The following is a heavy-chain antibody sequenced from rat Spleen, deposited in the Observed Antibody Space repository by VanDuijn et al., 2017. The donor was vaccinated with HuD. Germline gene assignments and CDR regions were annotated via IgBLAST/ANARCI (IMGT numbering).Heavy chain of an antibody. CDR3: AKDQYDGSYFGDY. CDR1: GFTFNNYG. D-gene: IGHD1-12*02. J-gene: IGHJ2*01. V-gene: IGHV5-29*01. CDR2: ISYDGSST. Sequence: EVQLVESGGGLVQPGRSLKLSCAASGFTFNNYGMAWVCQAPTKGLEWVATISYDGSSTYYRDSVKGRFTISRDNAKSTLYLQMESLRSEDTATYYCAKDQYDGSYFGDYWGQGVMVTVSS.